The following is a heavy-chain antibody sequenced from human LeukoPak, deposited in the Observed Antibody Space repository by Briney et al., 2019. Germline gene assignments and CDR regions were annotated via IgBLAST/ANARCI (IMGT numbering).Heavy chain of an antibody. J-gene: IGHJ4*02. CDR1: GFPFSDYY. Sequence: GGSLRLSCVASGFPFSDYYMSWIRQAPGKGLDCVSYISGSGSDIYYADSVKGRFTISRDNAKNSLHLQMNSLRAEDTAVYYCARDVGGYWGVFDYWGQGTLVTVSS. CDR3: ARDVGGYWGVFDY. V-gene: IGHV3-11*01. CDR2: ISGSGSDI. D-gene: IGHD5-18*01.